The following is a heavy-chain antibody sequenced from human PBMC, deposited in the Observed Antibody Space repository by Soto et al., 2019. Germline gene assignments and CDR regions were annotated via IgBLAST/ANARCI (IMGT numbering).Heavy chain of an antibody. CDR2: IGPNSGST. CDR3: ETSSPGGVGQYVAAFAL. Sequence: QVQLVHSGPEVKKPGASVKVSCKASNYAFTYNASNWVRQAPGHGLEWMGWIGPNSGSTKYAQGLPVRVTMTTDPSTNTASMELSRRRSDDTAIYYCETSSPGGVGQYVAAFALWGQGTLVTVSS. CDR1: NYAFTYNA. D-gene: IGHD3-16*01. V-gene: IGHV1-18*01. J-gene: IGHJ1*01.